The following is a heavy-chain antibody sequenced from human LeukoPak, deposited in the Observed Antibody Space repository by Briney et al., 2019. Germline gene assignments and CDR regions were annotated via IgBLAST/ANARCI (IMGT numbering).Heavy chain of an antibody. V-gene: IGHV3-7*01. Sequence: GGSLRLSCAASGFTFSSYWMSWVRQAPGKGLEWVANIKQDGSEKYYVDSVKGRFTISRDNAKNSLYLQMNSLRAEDTAVYYCARGIDRSSGWYSGYYFDYWGQGTLVTVSS. D-gene: IGHD6-19*01. J-gene: IGHJ4*02. CDR1: GFTFSSYW. CDR3: ARGIDRSSGWYSGYYFDY. CDR2: IKQDGSEK.